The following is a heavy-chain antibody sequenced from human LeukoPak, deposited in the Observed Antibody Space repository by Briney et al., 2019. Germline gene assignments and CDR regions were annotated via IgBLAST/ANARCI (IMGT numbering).Heavy chain of an antibody. CDR3: AKESQWELRMGELDY. D-gene: IGHD1-26*01. Sequence: GGSLRLSCSASGFTFSAYAMNWVRQAPGKGLEWVSYITSSGSTIHYADSVKGRFTISRDNSKNTLYLRMNSLRAEDTAVYYCAKESQWELRMGELDYWGQGTLVTVSS. CDR1: GFTFSAYA. CDR2: ITSSGSTI. V-gene: IGHV3-23*01. J-gene: IGHJ4*02.